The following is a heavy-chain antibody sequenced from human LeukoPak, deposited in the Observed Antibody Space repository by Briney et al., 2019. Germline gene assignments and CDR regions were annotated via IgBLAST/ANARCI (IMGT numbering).Heavy chain of an antibody. CDR2: MSGSGSST. Sequence: GGSLRLSCTVSGFTFSSYAMSWVRQAPGKGLEWVSGMSGSGSSTYYADSVKGRFTISRDNSKNTLYLQMHSLRAEDTAVYYCAKDRYKLPRVNFDYWGQGTLVTVSS. J-gene: IGHJ4*02. V-gene: IGHV3-23*01. CDR3: AKDRYKLPRVNFDY. D-gene: IGHD1-1*01. CDR1: GFTFSSYA.